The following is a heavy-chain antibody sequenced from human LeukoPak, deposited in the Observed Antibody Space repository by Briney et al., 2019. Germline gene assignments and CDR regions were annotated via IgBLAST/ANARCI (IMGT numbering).Heavy chain of an antibody. D-gene: IGHD3-22*01. V-gene: IGHV3-48*03. J-gene: IGHJ4*02. CDR3: ATWTYDSSGYYSQH. CDR1: GFTFNTYE. CDR2: ISSSGSTI. Sequence: GGSLRLSCAASGFTFNTYEMNWVRQAPGRGLEWISYISSSGSTIFYADSVKGRFTISRDNAKNSLYLQMNSLRAEDTAVYYCATWTYDSSGYYSQHWGQGTLVTVSS.